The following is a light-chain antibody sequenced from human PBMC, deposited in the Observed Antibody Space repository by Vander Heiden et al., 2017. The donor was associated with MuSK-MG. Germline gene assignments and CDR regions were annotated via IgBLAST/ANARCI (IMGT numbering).Light chain of an antibody. V-gene: IGKV3-15*01. Sequence: ELVMTQSPATLSVSPGERATLSCRASQSVSSNLAWYQQKPGQAPRLLIYGASTRASGIPARFSGSGSGTEFTLTISSLQSEDFAVYYCQQYNNWPITLGQGTRLEIK. CDR3: QQYNNWPIT. CDR2: GAS. J-gene: IGKJ5*01. CDR1: QSVSSN.